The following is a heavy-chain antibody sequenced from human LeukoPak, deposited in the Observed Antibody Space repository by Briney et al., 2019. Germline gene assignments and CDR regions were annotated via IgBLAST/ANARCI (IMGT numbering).Heavy chain of an antibody. D-gene: IGHD5-12*01. Sequence: LAGGSLRLSCAASGFTFSTYAMNWVRQAPGKGLEWVSAIGKSGETTYYADSVKVRFSTSRANSNHTVYLQIHSLRADDTAVYYCARDFHHSGYDLGRFGYWGQGTLVTVSS. V-gene: IGHV3-23*01. CDR3: ARDFHHSGYDLGRFGY. CDR2: IGKSGETT. CDR1: GFTFSTYA. J-gene: IGHJ4*02.